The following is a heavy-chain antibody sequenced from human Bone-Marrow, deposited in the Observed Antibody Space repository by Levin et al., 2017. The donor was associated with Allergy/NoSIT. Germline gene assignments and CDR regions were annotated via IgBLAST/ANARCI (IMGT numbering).Heavy chain of an antibody. CDR1: GYTFTSYY. Sequence: ASVKVSCKASGYTFTSYYMHWVRQAPGQGLEWMGIINPSGGSPTYAQKFQGRVTMTRDTSTSTVYMELSSLRSEDTAVYYCTREFVVVVVATAPPRDSDAFDIWGQGTMVTVSS. D-gene: IGHD2-15*01. CDR3: TREFVVVVVATAPPRDSDAFDI. J-gene: IGHJ3*02. V-gene: IGHV1-46*01. CDR2: INPSGGSP.